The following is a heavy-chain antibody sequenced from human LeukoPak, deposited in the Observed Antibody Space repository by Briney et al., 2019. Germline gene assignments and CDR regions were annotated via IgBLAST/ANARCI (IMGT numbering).Heavy chain of an antibody. CDR2: MYYSGST. CDR1: GGSISSYY. V-gene: IGHV4-59*01. J-gene: IGHJ6*03. Sequence: PSESLSLTCTLSGGSISSYYWSWVRQPPGTGLEWIGYMYYSGSTNYNPSLKSRFTISVDTSKNQFSLQLSTVSAADAAAYYCARGGLYYMDVWAKGTPVTVSS. CDR3: ARGGLYYMDV. D-gene: IGHD1-26*01.